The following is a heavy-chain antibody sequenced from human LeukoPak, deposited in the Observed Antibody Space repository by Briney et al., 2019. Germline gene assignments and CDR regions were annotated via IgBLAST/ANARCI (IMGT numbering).Heavy chain of an antibody. J-gene: IGHJ5*01. V-gene: IGHV4-61*01. Sequence: PSETLSLTCTVSGASVSSASYWSWIRQPPGKGVEWIAHIYNGVNTNYNPSLKSRVTISVDTSKNQFSLRLNSVTAADTAVYYCAKAEGYCSGTWCFRWFDWWGQGTLVTVSS. CDR1: GASVSSASY. CDR3: AKAEGYCSGTWCFRWFDW. D-gene: IGHD2-15*01. CDR2: IYNGVNT.